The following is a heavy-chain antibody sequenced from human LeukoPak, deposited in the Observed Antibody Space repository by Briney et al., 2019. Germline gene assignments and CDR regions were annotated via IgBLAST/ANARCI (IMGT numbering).Heavy chain of an antibody. D-gene: IGHD6-19*01. J-gene: IGHJ4*02. CDR3: AKAFGRAIAVAGDY. CDR1: GFTFSSYA. V-gene: IGHV3-23*01. CDR2: ISGNSGRT. Sequence: GGSLRLSCAASGFTFSSYAMSWVRQAPGKGLEWVSSISGNSGRTYYADSVKGRFSISRDNSNNTLYLQMNSLRAEDAAVYYCAKAFGRAIAVAGDYWGQGTLVTVSS.